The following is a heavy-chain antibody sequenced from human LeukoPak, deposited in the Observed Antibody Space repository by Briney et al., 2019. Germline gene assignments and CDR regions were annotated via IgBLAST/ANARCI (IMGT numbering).Heavy chain of an antibody. V-gene: IGHV4-39*07. J-gene: IGHJ3*02. Sequence: SETLSLTCTVSDGSISSSNHYWGWIRQPPGTGLEWIGSIYYIGSTYYNPSLKSRVTISVDTSKNQFSLKLNSVTAADTAVYFCWKAHSGQGGFDIWGQGTMVTVSS. CDR3: WKAHSGQGGFDI. D-gene: IGHD3-10*01. CDR2: IYYIGST. CDR1: DGSISSSNHY.